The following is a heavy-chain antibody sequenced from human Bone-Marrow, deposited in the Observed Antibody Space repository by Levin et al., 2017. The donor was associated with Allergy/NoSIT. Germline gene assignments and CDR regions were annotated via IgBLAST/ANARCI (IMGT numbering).Heavy chain of an antibody. Sequence: ASVKVSCKASGYTFTTYPIHWVRQAPGQRLEWMGWINVGNGNRKYSEHLQGRVTITRDTSASTAYMELSSLRSEDTAVYYCARAGIFRTFDYWGQGSLVTVFS. CDR3: ARAGIFRTFDY. D-gene: IGHD2/OR15-2a*01. CDR1: GYTFTTYP. J-gene: IGHJ4*02. CDR2: INVGNGNR. V-gene: IGHV1-3*01.